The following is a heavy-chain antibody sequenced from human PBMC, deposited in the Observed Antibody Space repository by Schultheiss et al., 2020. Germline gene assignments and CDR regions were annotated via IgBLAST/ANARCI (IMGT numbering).Heavy chain of an antibody. D-gene: IGHD3-3*01. V-gene: IGHV3-23*01. CDR2: ISGSGGST. CDR1: GFTFSSYA. Sequence: GGSLRLSCAASGFTFSSYAMSWVRQAPGKGLEWVSAISGSGGSTYYADSVKGRFTISRDNSKNTLYLQMNSLRAEDTAVYYCAKDRWAYYDFWSGYYTGLDYWGQGTLVTVSS. CDR3: AKDRWAYYDFWSGYYTGLDY. J-gene: IGHJ4*02.